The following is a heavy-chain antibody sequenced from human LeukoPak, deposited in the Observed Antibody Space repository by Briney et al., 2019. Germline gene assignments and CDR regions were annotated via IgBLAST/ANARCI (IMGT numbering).Heavy chain of an antibody. CDR3: ARHANGVFDY. CDR2: ISFGGDT. CDR1: GDSINRRSYY. J-gene: IGHJ4*02. V-gene: IGHV4-39*01. D-gene: IGHD2-8*01. Sequence: PSESLSLTCTVSGDSINRRSYYWAWIRQPPGKGLEWIGSISFGGDTDHNPSLRSRVTITEDMSKNDFSLRLTSVTAADTAVYYCARHANGVFDYWGQGTLVTVSS.